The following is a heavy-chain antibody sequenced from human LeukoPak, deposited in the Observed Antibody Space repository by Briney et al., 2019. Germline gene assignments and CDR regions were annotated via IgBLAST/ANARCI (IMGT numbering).Heavy chain of an antibody. CDR2: ISGSGGST. Sequence: GGSPRLSCAASGFTFSSYAMSWVRQAPGKGLEWVSAISGSGGSTYYADSVKGRFTISRDNSKNTLYLQMNSLRAEDTAVYYCAKDRLGIGRFLEWSTLYYFDYWGQGTLVTVSS. D-gene: IGHD3-3*01. CDR3: AKDRLGIGRFLEWSTLYYFDY. CDR1: GFTFSSYA. V-gene: IGHV3-23*01. J-gene: IGHJ4*02.